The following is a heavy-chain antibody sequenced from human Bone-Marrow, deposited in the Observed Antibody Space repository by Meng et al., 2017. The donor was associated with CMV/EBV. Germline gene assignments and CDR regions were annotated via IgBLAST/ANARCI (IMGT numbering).Heavy chain of an antibody. D-gene: IGHD2-2*01. CDR3: ARDKVVVVPAPLSGMDV. CDR2: IGSSGTNI. V-gene: IGHV3-48*03. J-gene: IGHJ6*02. Sequence: GESLKTPCEGSGFSFSSREMNWVRQAPGKGLEWISYIGSSGTNIYYADSVRGRFTVSRDNSKNSLYLQMNSLTVEDTGVYYCARDKVVVVPAPLSGMDVWGQGTTVTVSS. CDR1: GFSFSSRE.